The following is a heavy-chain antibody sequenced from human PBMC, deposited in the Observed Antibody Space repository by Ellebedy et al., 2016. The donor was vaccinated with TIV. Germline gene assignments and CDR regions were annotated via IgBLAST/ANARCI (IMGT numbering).Heavy chain of an antibody. J-gene: IGHJ5*02. CDR1: GDSITSSY. CDR2: IFYNWKT. CDR3: ARGVTVPAGFCFDT. Sequence: MLSETLSLTCTVSGDSITSSYWSWIRQPPGKGLEWIAYIFYNWKTNYSPSLKSRVTISVDTSKNQYSLKLRSVTAADTAVYYCARGVTVPAGFCFDTWGQGTLVTVSS. V-gene: IGHV4-59*01. D-gene: IGHD2-2*01.